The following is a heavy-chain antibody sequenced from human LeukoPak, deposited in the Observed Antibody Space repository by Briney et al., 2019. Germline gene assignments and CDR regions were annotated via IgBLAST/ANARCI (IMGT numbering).Heavy chain of an antibody. V-gene: IGHV3-11*04. CDR1: GFTFSDYY. J-gene: IGHJ4*02. CDR3: ARSLYSSGWYSDY. D-gene: IGHD6-19*01. CDR2: ISTGGSTI. Sequence: GGSLRLSXAASGFTFSDYYMGWIRQAPGKGLEWVSYISTGGSTIYYADSVKGRFTISRDNAKNSLSLQMNSLRAEDTAVYYCARSLYSSGWYSDYWGQGTLVTVSS.